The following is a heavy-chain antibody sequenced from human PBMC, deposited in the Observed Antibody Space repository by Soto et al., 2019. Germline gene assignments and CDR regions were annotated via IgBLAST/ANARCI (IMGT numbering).Heavy chain of an antibody. V-gene: IGHV3-48*02. CDR1: GFTFSSYS. CDR3: ARGSYLNYFDF. CDR2: ISSSSSTI. D-gene: IGHD1-26*01. J-gene: IGHJ4*02. Sequence: EVQLVESGGGLVQPGGSLRLSCAASGFTFSSYSMNWVRQAPGKGLEWVSFISSSSSTIYYADSVKGRFTISRDNAKNSLYLQMNRLRDEDTAVYYCARGSYLNYFDFWGQGTLVTVSS.